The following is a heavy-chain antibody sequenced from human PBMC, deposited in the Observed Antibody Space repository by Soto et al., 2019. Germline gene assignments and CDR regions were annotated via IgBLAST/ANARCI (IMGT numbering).Heavy chain of an antibody. CDR3: ARGGYYDSSGSRNYHYYAMNV. CDR2: ISAYDDNT. D-gene: IGHD3-22*01. Sequence: QAQLVQSGPEVKKPGASVKVSCKASGYRFTSYGISWVRQAPGQGLEWLGWISAYDDNTKYAQTLQGRVSMSTDTSTNTAYMELRSLRSDDTAMYYCARGGYYDSSGSRNYHYYAMNVWGQGTTVTDSS. V-gene: IGHV1-18*01. CDR1: GYRFTSYG. J-gene: IGHJ6*02.